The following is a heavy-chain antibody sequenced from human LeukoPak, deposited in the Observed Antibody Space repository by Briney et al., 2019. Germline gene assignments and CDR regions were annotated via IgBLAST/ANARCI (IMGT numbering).Heavy chain of an antibody. D-gene: IGHD6-13*01. J-gene: IGHJ4*02. CDR2: IYHSGST. Sequence: SETLSLTCAVSGYSISSGYYWGWIRQPPGKGLEWIGSIYHSGSTYYNPSLKSRVTISVDTFKNQFSLKLSSVTAADTAVYYCARVSSSWYYFDYWGQGTLVTVSS. CDR3: ARVSSSWYYFDY. V-gene: IGHV4-38-2*01. CDR1: GYSISSGYY.